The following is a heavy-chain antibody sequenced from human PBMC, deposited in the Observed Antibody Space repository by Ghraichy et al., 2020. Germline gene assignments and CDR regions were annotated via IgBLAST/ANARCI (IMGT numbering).Heavy chain of an antibody. CDR2: IYHSGST. J-gene: IGHJ3*02. CDR1: GYSISSGYY. D-gene: IGHD7-27*01. Sequence: TLSLTCTVSGYSISSGYYWGWIRQPPGKGLEWIGSIYHSGSTYYNPSLKSRVTISVDTSKNQFSLKLSSVTAADTAVYYCAREILGNDAFDIWGQGTMVTVSS. V-gene: IGHV4-38-2*02. CDR3: AREILGNDAFDI.